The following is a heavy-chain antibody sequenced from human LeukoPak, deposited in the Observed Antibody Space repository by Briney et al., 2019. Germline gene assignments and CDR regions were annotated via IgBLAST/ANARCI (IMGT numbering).Heavy chain of an antibody. CDR1: GYTFTGYY. V-gene: IGHV1-2*04. J-gene: IGHJ5*02. CDR3: ARGAGYYDSSGPLPPGP. Sequence: SVKVSCKASGYTFTGYYMHWVRQAPGQGLEWMGWINPNSGGTNYAQKFQGWVTMTRDTSISTAYMELSRLRSDDTAVYYCARGAGYYDSSGPLPPGPWGQGTLVTVSS. D-gene: IGHD3-22*01. CDR2: INPNSGGT.